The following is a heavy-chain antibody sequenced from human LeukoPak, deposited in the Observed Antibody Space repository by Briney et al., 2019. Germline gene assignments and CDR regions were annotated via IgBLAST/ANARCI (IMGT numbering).Heavy chain of an antibody. V-gene: IGHV3-23*01. J-gene: IGHJ6*02. CDR3: VKITVFGAKPPDGMDA. CDR1: GFTFSSYA. D-gene: IGHD3-3*01. CDR2: ISGSGGST. Sequence: PGGSLRLSCAASGFTFSSYAMSWVRPAPGKGLEWVSAISGSGGSTYYPASVRGRFTISRANSKNTLSIQMNSRRAEETAVCYCVKITVFGAKPPDGMDAWGQGTTVTVSS.